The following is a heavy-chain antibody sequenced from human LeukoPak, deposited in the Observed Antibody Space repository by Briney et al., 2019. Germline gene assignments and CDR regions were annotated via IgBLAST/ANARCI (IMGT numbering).Heavy chain of an antibody. J-gene: IGHJ4*02. V-gene: IGHV4-4*07. Sequence: KSSETLSLTCTVSGGSISSYYWSWIRQPAGKGLEWIGRIYTSGSTNYNPSLKSRVTMSVDTSKNQFSLKLSSVTAADTAVYYCAREDVVVTEVGAVDYWGQGTLVTVSS. CDR3: AREDVVVTEVGAVDY. CDR1: GGSISSYY. D-gene: IGHD3-22*01. CDR2: IYTSGST.